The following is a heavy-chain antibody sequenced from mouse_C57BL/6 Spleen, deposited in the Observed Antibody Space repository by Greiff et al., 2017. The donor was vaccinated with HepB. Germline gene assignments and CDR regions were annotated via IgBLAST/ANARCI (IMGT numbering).Heavy chain of an antibody. CDR2: IYPGDGDT. J-gene: IGHJ4*01. D-gene: IGHD1-1*01. Sequence: VQLQQSGPELVKPGASVKISCKASGYAFSSSWMNWVKQRPGKGLEWIGRIYPGDGDTNYNGKFKGKATLTADKSSSTAYMQLSSLTSEDSAVYICARKREVFITTVYAMDYWGQGTTGTVSS. CDR3: ARKREVFITTVYAMDY. CDR1: GYAFSSSW. V-gene: IGHV1-82*01.